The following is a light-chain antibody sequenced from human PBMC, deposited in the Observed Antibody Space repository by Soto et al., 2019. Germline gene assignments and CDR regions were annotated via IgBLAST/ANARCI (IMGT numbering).Light chain of an antibody. J-gene: IGKJ1*01. V-gene: IGKV3-15*01. Sequence: EIVMTQSPATLSVSPGERATLSCRASQSVGSNLAWYQQKPGQAPRLLIYGASTRATGIPARFSGSGSGKELPHTISSLQSEDFAIYLCQQYNNLPPDRTFGQGTKVEIK. CDR3: QQYNNLPPDRT. CDR1: QSVGSN. CDR2: GAS.